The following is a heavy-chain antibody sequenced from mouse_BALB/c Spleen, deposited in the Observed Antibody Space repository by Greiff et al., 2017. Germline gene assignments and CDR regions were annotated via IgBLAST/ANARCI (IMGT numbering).Heavy chain of an antibody. J-gene: IGHJ4*01. V-gene: IGHV1-9*01. CDR3: ARGNTARATYAMDY. D-gene: IGHD3-1*01. CDR1: GYTFSSYW. CDR2: ILPGSGST. Sequence: QVQLQQSGAELMKPGASVKISCKATGYTFSSYWIEWVKQRPGHGLEWIGEILPGSGSTNYNEKFKGKATFTADTSSNTAYMQLSSLTSEDSAVYYCARGNTARATYAMDYWGQGTSVTVSS.